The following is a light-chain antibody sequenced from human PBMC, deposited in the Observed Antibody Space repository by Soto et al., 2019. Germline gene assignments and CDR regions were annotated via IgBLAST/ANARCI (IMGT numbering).Light chain of an antibody. CDR1: SSNIGSNT. CDR2: SSN. J-gene: IGLJ3*02. V-gene: IGLV1-44*01. Sequence: QSVLTQPPSASGTPGQRVTISCSGSSSNIGSNTVNWYQQLPGTAPKLLIYSSNQRPSGVPDRFSGSKSGTSASLAISGLQSEDEADYYCPAWDDSLNGRVFGGGTKVIVL. CDR3: PAWDDSLNGRV.